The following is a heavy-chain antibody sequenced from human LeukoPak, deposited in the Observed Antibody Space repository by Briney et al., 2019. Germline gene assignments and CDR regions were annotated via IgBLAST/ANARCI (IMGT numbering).Heavy chain of an antibody. CDR3: AREEPGTPFDY. Sequence: SVKVSCKASGGTFSSYAISWVRQAPGQGLEWMGRITPILGIANYAQKFQGRVTITADKSTSTAYMELSSLRSEDTAVYYCAREEPGTPFDYWGQGTLVTVSS. CDR1: GGTFSSYA. V-gene: IGHV1-69*04. D-gene: IGHD1-7*01. CDR2: ITPILGIA. J-gene: IGHJ4*02.